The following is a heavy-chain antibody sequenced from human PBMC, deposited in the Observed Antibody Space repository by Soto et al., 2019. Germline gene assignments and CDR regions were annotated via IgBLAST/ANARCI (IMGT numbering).Heavy chain of an antibody. CDR3: ARVTTYCSSSSCRFFDY. V-gene: IGHV3-48*02. Sequence: GGSLRLSCAASGFTFSSYSMSWVRQAPGKGLEWVSYISSSISTIYYADSVKGRFTISRDNAKNSLYLQMNSLRDEDTAVYYCARVTTYCSSSSCRFFDYWGQGTLVTVSS. D-gene: IGHD2-2*01. CDR1: GFTFSSYS. CDR2: ISSSISTI. J-gene: IGHJ4*02.